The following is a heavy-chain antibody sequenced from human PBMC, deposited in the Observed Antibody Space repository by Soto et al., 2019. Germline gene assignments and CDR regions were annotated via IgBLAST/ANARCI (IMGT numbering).Heavy chain of an antibody. CDR2: ISYDGSNK. CDR1: GFTFSSYG. V-gene: IGHV3-30*18. J-gene: IGHJ4*02. CDR3: AKDIWKYCSSTSCESSPLDY. Sequence: QVQLVESGGGVVQPGRSLRLSCAASGFTFSSYGMHWVRQAPGKGLEWVAVISYDGSNKYYADSVKGRFTISRDNSKNTLYLQRNSLRAEDTAVYYCAKDIWKYCSSTSCESSPLDYWGQGTLVTVSS. D-gene: IGHD2-2*01.